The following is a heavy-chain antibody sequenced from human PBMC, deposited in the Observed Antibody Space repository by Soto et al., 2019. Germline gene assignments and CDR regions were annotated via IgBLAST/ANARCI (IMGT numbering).Heavy chain of an antibody. V-gene: IGHV1-3*01. CDR2: INAGNGNT. J-gene: IGHJ4*02. D-gene: IGHD3-3*01. CDR3: ARDGARITVFGVVYYFDY. CDR1: GYTFSSHA. Sequence: ASVKVSCNASGYTFSSHAMHWVRQAPGQRLEWMGWINAGNGNTEYSQNFQGRVAITRDTSASTAYMELRSLRSEDTAVYYCARDGARITVFGVVYYFDYWGQGTLVTVSS.